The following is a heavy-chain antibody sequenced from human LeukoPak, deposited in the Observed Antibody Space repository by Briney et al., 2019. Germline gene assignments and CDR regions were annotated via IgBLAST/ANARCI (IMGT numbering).Heavy chain of an antibody. J-gene: IGHJ6*02. V-gene: IGHV3-33*06. CDR1: GFTFSSYG. Sequence: GGSLRLSCAASGFTFSSYGMHWVRQAPGKGLEWVAVIWYDGSNKYYADSVKGRFTVSRDNSKNTLYLQMNSLRAEDTALYYCAKAVSTTGQYYYYGMDVWGQGTTVTVSS. CDR2: IWYDGSNK. D-gene: IGHD2-15*01. CDR3: AKAVSTTGQYYYYGMDV.